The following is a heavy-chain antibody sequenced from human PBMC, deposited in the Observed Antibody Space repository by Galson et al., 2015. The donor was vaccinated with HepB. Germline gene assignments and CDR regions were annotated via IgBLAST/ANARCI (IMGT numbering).Heavy chain of an antibody. Sequence: SLRLSCAASGFTFSSYAMHWVRQAPGKGLEWVAVISYDGSNKYYADSAKGRFTISRDNSKNTLYLQMNSLRAEDTAVYYCARKGPRDGFLGAFDIWGQGTMVTVSS. D-gene: IGHD5-24*01. CDR2: ISYDGSNK. J-gene: IGHJ3*02. CDR3: ARKGPRDGFLGAFDI. CDR1: GFTFSSYA. V-gene: IGHV3-30-3*01.